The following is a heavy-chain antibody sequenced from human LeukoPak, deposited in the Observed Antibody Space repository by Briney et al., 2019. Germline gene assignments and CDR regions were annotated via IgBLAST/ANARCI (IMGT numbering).Heavy chain of an antibody. V-gene: IGHV4-34*01. CDR3: ARAPGGHGWLRSSYYFDY. CDR1: GGSFSGYY. CDR2: INHSGST. D-gene: IGHD5-12*01. Sequence: SETLSLTCAVYGGSFSGYYWSWIRQPPGKRLEWIGEINHSGSTNYNPSLKSRVTISVDTSKNQFSLKLSSVTAADTAVYYCARAPGGHGWLRSSYYFDYWGQGTLVTVSS. J-gene: IGHJ4*02.